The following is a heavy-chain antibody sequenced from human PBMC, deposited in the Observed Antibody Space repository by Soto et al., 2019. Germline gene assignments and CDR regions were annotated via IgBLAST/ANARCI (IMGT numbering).Heavy chain of an antibody. V-gene: IGHV4-4*02. CDR3: ARGGDWQFDY. Sequence: QVQLQESGPGLVKPSGTLSLTCAVSGDSISSDKWWSWVRQPPGKGLEWIGEIHNSGRTNYNTSLKSRVTILVEKSKNQVSLELSSMTAADTAVYYCARGGDWQFDYWGQGTLVTVSS. CDR1: GDSISSDKW. D-gene: IGHD2-21*02. J-gene: IGHJ4*02. CDR2: IHNSGRT.